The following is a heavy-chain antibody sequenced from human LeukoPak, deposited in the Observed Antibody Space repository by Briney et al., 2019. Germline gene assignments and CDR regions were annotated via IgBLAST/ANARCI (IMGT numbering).Heavy chain of an antibody. CDR1: GYTFTGYY. J-gene: IGHJ4*02. CDR3: ARVWRYYHSSGYYYGDYYFDY. D-gene: IGHD3-22*01. V-gene: IGHV1-2*02. Sequence: ASVKVSCKASGYTFTGYYMHWVRQAPGQGLEWMGWINPNSGGTNYAQKFQGRVTMTRDTSISTAYMELSRLRSDDTAVYYCARVWRYYHSSGYYYGDYYFDYWGQGTLVTVSS. CDR2: INPNSGGT.